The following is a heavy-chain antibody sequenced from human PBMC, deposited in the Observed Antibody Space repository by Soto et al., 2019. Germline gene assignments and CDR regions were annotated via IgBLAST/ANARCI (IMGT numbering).Heavy chain of an antibody. Sequence: QVQLVQSGAEVKKPGSSVKVSCKASGGTFSSYTISWVRQAPGQGLEWMGRIIPILGIANYAQKFQGRVTITADKSTSTAYMELSSLRSEDTAVYYRARDRRDAYSGYDVRWFDPWGQGTLVTVSS. D-gene: IGHD5-12*01. CDR1: GGTFSSYT. V-gene: IGHV1-69*08. CDR2: IIPILGIA. CDR3: ARDRRDAYSGYDVRWFDP. J-gene: IGHJ5*02.